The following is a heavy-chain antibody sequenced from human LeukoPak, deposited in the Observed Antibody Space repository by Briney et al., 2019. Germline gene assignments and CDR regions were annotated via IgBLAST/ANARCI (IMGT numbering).Heavy chain of an antibody. D-gene: IGHD3-22*01. Sequence: SETLSLTCTVSGGSISSGSYYWSWIRQPAGKGLEWIGRIYTSGSTNYNPSLKSRVTISVDTSKNQFSLKLSSVTAADTAVYYCARHHLDYYDSRGAFDIWGQGTMVTVSS. CDR1: GGSISSGSYY. J-gene: IGHJ3*02. CDR2: IYTSGST. V-gene: IGHV4-61*02. CDR3: ARHHLDYYDSRGAFDI.